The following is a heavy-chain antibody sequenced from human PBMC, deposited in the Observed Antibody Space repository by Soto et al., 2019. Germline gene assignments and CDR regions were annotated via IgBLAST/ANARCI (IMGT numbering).Heavy chain of an antibody. D-gene: IGHD3-3*01. J-gene: IGHJ4*02. CDR3: ARDWYYDFWSGQNDY. CDR2: IKQDGSEK. Sequence: GGSLRLSCAASGFTFSSYWMSWVRQAPGKGLEWVANIKQDGSEKYYVDSVKGRFTISRDNAKNSLYLQMNSLRAEDTAVYYCARDWYYDFWSGQNDYWGQGTLVTVSS. CDR1: GFTFSSYW. V-gene: IGHV3-7*01.